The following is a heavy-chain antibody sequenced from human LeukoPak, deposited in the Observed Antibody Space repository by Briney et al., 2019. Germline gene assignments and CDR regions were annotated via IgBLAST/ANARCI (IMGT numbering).Heavy chain of an antibody. CDR1: GFTFSTKS. V-gene: IGHV3-64D*08. CDR3: VTVGMTSIWSYLRFDP. D-gene: IGHD1-26*01. Sequence: PGGSLRLSCSASGFTFSTKSMHWVRQAPGKGLEFVSAITSNGGSTYYADSVKGRFTISRDNSKNTLYLQMSSLRAEDTAVYYCVTVGMTSIWSYLRFDPRGQGTLVSVSS. CDR2: ITSNGGST. J-gene: IGHJ5*02.